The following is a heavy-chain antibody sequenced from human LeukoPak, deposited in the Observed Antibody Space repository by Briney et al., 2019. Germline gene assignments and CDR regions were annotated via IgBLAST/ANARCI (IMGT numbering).Heavy chain of an antibody. Sequence: PGGSLRLSCAASGFTFSSYAMSWVRQAPGKGLEWLSTISGSGGSTYYADSVKGRFTISRDNSKNTLYLQMNSLRAEDTAVYYCAKPRIVVVVAATPSSDYWGQGTLVTVSS. CDR3: AKPRIVVVVAATPSSDY. D-gene: IGHD2-15*01. CDR1: GFTFSSYA. J-gene: IGHJ4*02. CDR2: ISGSGGST. V-gene: IGHV3-23*01.